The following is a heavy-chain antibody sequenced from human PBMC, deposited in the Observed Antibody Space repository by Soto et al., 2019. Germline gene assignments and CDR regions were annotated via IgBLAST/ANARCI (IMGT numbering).Heavy chain of an antibody. V-gene: IGHV4-59*11. CDR3: ARGAIVAVPCIPYDYRYYMDV. J-gene: IGHJ6*03. CDR2: ILSSGNT. Sequence: QVQLHESGPGLVKPSETLSLTCTVSDCSNSSHHWTWIRQPPVQVLEWIGYILSSGNTNYQPSLGGGVAISLDTARKHFSLNRRSVSAAYTAEYYCARGAIVAVPCIPYDYRYYMDVWGKGTTVTVSS. D-gene: IGHD2-2*01. CDR1: DCSNSSHH.